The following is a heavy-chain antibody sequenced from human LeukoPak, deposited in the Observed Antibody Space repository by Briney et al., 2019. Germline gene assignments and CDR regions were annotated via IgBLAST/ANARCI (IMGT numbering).Heavy chain of an antibody. J-gene: IGHJ4*02. Sequence: ASVKVTCKASGGTFSSYAISWVRQAPGQGLEWMGRIIPILGIANYAQKFQGRVTITADKSTSTAYMELSSLRSEDTAVYYCARDAPERGYYYDSSGYLDYWGQGTLVTVSS. CDR2: IIPILGIA. CDR3: ARDAPERGYYYDSSGYLDY. V-gene: IGHV1-69*04. CDR1: GGTFSSYA. D-gene: IGHD3-22*01.